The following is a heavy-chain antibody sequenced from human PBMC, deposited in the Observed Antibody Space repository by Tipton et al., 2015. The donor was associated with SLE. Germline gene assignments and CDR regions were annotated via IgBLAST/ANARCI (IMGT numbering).Heavy chain of an antibody. J-gene: IGHJ4*02. CDR2: IYYSGNT. CDR3: ARLLVGATFDY. D-gene: IGHD1-26*01. V-gene: IGHV4-39*01. CDR1: GGSFSSSSYY. Sequence: TLSLTCTVSGGSFSSSSYYWGWIPPPPGKGLGWIGSIYYSGNTNYSPSLKTRVTISADTSKNQFSLKLSSVTAADTAVYYCARLLVGATFDYWGQGTLVTVSS.